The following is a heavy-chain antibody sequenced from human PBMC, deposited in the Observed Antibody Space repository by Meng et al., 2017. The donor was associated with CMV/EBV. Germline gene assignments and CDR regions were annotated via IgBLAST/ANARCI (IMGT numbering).Heavy chain of an antibody. J-gene: IGHJ6*02. CDR2: IYYSGST. Sequence: SETLSLTCTISGDSSSTHFWSWIRQPPGKGLEWIGYIYYSGSTNYNPSLKSRVTISVDTSKNQFSLKLSSVTAADTAVYYCARVRISCSSTSCYRGGYYYGMDVWGQGTTVTVSS. V-gene: IGHV4-59*11. CDR3: ARVRISCSSTSCYRGGYYYGMDV. D-gene: IGHD2-2*02. CDR1: GDSSSTHF.